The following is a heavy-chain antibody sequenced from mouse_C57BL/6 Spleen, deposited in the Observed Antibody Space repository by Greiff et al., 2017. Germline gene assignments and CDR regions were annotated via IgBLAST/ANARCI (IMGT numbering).Heavy chain of an antibody. CDR3: TRDTNWDYAMDY. J-gene: IGHJ4*01. D-gene: IGHD4-1*01. CDR1: GFTFSSYA. CDR2: ISSGGDYI. V-gene: IGHV5-9-1*02. Sequence: EVKLMESGEGLVKPGGSLKLSCAASGFTFSSYAMSWVRQTPEKRLEWVAYISSGGDYIYYADTVKGRCTISRDNARNTLYLQMSSLKSEDTAMYYCTRDTNWDYAMDYWGQGTLVTVSS.